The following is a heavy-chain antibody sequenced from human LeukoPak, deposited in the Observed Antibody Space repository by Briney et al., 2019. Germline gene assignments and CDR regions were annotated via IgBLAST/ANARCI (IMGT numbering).Heavy chain of an antibody. Sequence: GGSLRLSCAASGFTVSSNYMSWVRQAPGKGLEWGSVIYSGGSTYYADSVKGRFTISRDNSKNTLYLQMNSLRAEDTAVYYCARAGGLRWSFDYWGQGTLVTVSS. CDR2: IYSGGST. V-gene: IGHV3-53*01. D-gene: IGHD4-23*01. CDR3: ARAGGLRWSFDY. J-gene: IGHJ4*02. CDR1: GFTVSSNY.